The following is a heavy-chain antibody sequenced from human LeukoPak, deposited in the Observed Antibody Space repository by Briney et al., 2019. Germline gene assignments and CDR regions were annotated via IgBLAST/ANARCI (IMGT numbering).Heavy chain of an antibody. CDR3: AKDSIRDGYNSYDY. V-gene: IGHV3-23*01. CDR1: GFTFDDLA. Sequence: GGSLRLSCEASGFTFDDLAMNWVRQAPGKGLQWVSLIYASGGTTKYADSVKGRFTISRDNSKNTLYLQMNSRRVEDTAVYYCAKDSIRDGYNSYDYWGQGTLVTVSS. J-gene: IGHJ4*02. CDR2: IYASGGTT. D-gene: IGHD5-24*01.